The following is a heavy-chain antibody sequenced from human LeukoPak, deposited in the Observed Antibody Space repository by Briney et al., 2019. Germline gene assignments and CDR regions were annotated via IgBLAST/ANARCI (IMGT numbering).Heavy chain of an antibody. V-gene: IGHV3-23*01. CDR3: AKGGIRGYSYRLAYFDY. CDR1: GFTFSSYA. J-gene: IGHJ4*02. Sequence: GGSLRLSCAASGFTFSSYAMSWVRQAPGKGLEWVSTISGSGGSTYYADSVKGRFTISRDNSKNTLYLQMNSLRAEDTAVYYCAKGGIRGYSYRLAYFDYWGQGTLVTVSS. CDR2: ISGSGGST. D-gene: IGHD5-18*01.